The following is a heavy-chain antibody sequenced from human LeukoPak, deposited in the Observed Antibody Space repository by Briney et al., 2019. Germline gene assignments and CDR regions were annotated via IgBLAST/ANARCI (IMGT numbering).Heavy chain of an antibody. CDR3: ARCSSGTRSGWSTFDY. D-gene: IGHD6-19*01. V-gene: IGHV1-2*02. CDR1: GYTFTGYY. CDR2: INPNSGAT. Sequence: ASVKVSCKASGYTFTGYYMHWVRHAPGQGLDWMGWINPNSGATNFAQKFQGRVTMTRDTSISTAYMELSRLRSDDTAVYYCARCSSGTRSGWSTFDYWGQGTLVTVSS. J-gene: IGHJ4*02.